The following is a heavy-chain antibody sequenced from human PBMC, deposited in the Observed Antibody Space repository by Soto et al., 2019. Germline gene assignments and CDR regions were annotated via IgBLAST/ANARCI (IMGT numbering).Heavy chain of an antibody. V-gene: IGHV1-69*15. D-gene: IGHD7-27*01. J-gene: IGHJ4*02. CDR1: GGTFSTSA. CDR3: ATQLNGVLDF. Sequence: QVQLVQSGAEVRKPGSSVKVSCKASGGTFSTSAMNWVRQAPGQGLEWMGSIIPVFGTATYAQSFQGRLTSTADGSTTTGYMELSSLRSEDTAVYYCATQLNGVLDFWGQGTLLIVSS. CDR2: IIPVFGTA.